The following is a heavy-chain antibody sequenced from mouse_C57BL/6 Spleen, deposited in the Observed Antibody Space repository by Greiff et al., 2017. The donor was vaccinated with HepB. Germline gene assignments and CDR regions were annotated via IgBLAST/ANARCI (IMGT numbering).Heavy chain of an antibody. J-gene: IGHJ2*01. CDR3: TRRVITTDYFDY. V-gene: IGHV1-15*01. D-gene: IGHD1-1*01. Sequence: VKLVESGAELVRPGASVTLSCKASGYTFTDYEMHWVKQTPVHGLEWIGAIDPETGGTAYNQKFKGKAILTADKSSSTAYMELRSLTSEDSAVYYCTRRVITTDYFDYWGQGTTLTVSS. CDR2: IDPETGGT. CDR1: GYTFTDYE.